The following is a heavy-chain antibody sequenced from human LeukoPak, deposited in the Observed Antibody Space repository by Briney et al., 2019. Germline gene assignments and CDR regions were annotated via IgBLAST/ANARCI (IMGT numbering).Heavy chain of an antibody. CDR3: ATALYFDSSGPYWYFDL. V-gene: IGHV3-23*01. CDR1: GFTFTTYA. D-gene: IGHD3-22*01. Sequence: GGSLRLSCAASGFTFTTYAMNWVRQAPGKGLEWVSVISGSGGSTYYADSVKGRFTISRDNSKNTLYLEVNSLRAEDTAVYYCATALYFDSSGPYWYFDLWGRGTLVTVSS. J-gene: IGHJ2*01. CDR2: ISGSGGST.